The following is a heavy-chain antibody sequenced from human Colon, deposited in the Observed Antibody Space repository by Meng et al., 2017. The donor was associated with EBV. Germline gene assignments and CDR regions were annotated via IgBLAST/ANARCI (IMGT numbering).Heavy chain of an antibody. Sequence: LQLRESGPGLGKPSETLSLTCTVSGGPISRTGTCGGWIRQPPGKGLEWIGSQCHADDTYYNPSLMGRVTISVDTSKNQVSLKLTSVTAADTSIYYCARHTFSGNPGGIDSWGQGILVTVSS. CDR3: ARHTFSGNPGGIDS. V-gene: IGHV4-39*01. J-gene: IGHJ4*02. CDR2: QCHADDT. CDR1: GGPISRTGTC. D-gene: IGHD4-23*01.